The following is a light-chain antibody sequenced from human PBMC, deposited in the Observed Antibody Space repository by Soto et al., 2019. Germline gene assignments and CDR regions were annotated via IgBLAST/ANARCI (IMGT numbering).Light chain of an antibody. CDR1: QSIGSH. Sequence: EIVMTQSPATLSVSPGESATLSCRANQSIGSHLAWYQKKPGVDPRLIVDHTSDRASVVPARFSGSGSGTEFTLTICRLQSEDFGVYYSHQYANSRRPSGGGTKVDIK. CDR2: HTS. CDR3: HQYANSRRP. V-gene: IGKV3-15*01. J-gene: IGKJ4*01.